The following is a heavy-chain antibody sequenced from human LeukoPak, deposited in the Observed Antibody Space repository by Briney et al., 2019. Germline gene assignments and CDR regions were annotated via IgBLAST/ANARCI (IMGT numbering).Heavy chain of an antibody. CDR2: FDPEGGET. CDR1: GYTLTELS. D-gene: IGHD3-10*01. V-gene: IGHV1-24*01. Sequence: ASVKVSCKVSGYTLTELSMHWVRQAPGKGLEWMGGFDPEGGETIYAQKFQGRVTMTEDTSTDTAYMELSSPRSEDTAVYYCATAVTYYYGSGSSPFDYWGQGTLVTVSS. CDR3: ATAVTYYYGSGSSPFDY. J-gene: IGHJ4*02.